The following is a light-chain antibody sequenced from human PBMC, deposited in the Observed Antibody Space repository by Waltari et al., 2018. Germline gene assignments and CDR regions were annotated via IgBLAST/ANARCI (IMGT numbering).Light chain of an antibody. J-gene: IGLJ1*01. CDR2: GKN. CDR1: SLRNHY. Sequence: SSELTQDPVVSVALGHTVRITCQGNSLRNHYENWYHQKPGQAPVLVMYGKNNRPSGIPDRFSGSYSGTTASLIITGAQAEDEGDYYCNSRDSRGHPLVFGTGTKVTVL. CDR3: NSRDSRGHPLV. V-gene: IGLV3-19*01.